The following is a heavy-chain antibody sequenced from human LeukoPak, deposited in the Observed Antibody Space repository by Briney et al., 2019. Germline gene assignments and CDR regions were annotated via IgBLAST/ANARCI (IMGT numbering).Heavy chain of an antibody. CDR2: INEDGTKT. Sequence: GGSLRLSCAASGFTFSSYWMHWVRQVPGEGLVWVSRINEDGTKTNYADSVKGRFTISRDNAENTLFLQMNSLRVEDTAVYYCARADGGDIWGQGTMVTVSS. D-gene: IGHD3-10*01. CDR3: ARADGGDI. V-gene: IGHV3-74*01. CDR1: GFTFSSYW. J-gene: IGHJ3*02.